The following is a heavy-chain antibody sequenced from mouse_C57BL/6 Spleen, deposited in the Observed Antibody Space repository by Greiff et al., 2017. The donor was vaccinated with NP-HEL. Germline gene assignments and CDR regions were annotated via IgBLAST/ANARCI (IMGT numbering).Heavy chain of an antibody. J-gene: IGHJ4*01. CDR3: ARRGSYAMDY. Sequence: VQLQQSGAELVKPGASGKISCKASGYAFSSYWRNWVKLRPGKGLEWIGQIYPGDGDTNYNGKFKGKATLTADKSSSTAYMQLRSLTSEDSAVYFCARRGSYAMDYWGQGTSVTVSS. V-gene: IGHV1-80*01. CDR2: IYPGDGDT. CDR1: GYAFSSYW.